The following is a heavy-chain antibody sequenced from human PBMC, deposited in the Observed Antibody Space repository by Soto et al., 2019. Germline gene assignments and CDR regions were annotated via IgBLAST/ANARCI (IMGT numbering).Heavy chain of an antibody. Sequence: QVQLQESGPGLVKPSGTLSLTCAVSSGSISSSNWWRWVRQPPGKGLQWIGGIYHCGSTNYNPSLKSRVTISVDKSKNQFSLKLSSVTAADTAVYYCARGGYCTNGVCFSFGWCDPWGQGTLVTVSS. D-gene: IGHD2-8*01. V-gene: IGHV4-4*02. CDR2: IYHCGST. CDR3: ARGGYCTNGVCFSFGWCDP. J-gene: IGHJ5*02. CDR1: SGSISSSNW.